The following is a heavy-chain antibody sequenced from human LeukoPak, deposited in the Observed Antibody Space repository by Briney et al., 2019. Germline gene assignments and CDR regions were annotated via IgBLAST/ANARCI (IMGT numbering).Heavy chain of an antibody. J-gene: IGHJ6*03. D-gene: IGHD2-2*01. CDR2: IYTSGST. Sequence: PSETLSLTCTVSGGSISSYYWSWIRQPAGKGLEWIGRIYTSGSTNYNPSLKSRVTMSVDKSKNQFSLKLSSVTAADTAVYYCARETSCSSTSCRIYYYYYYMDVWGKGTTVTVSS. V-gene: IGHV4-4*07. CDR1: GGSISSYY. CDR3: ARETSCSSTSCRIYYYYYYMDV.